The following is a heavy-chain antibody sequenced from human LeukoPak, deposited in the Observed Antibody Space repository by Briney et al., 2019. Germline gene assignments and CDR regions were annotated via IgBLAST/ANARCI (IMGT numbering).Heavy chain of an antibody. V-gene: IGHV3-30*02. CDR1: GFTFSSYA. J-gene: IGHJ4*02. CDR3: AKCDYGDYGLDY. D-gene: IGHD4-17*01. CDR2: IRYDGSNE. Sequence: GGSLRLSCAASGFTFSSYAMDWVRQAPRKGLEWVAFIRYDGSNEYYADSVKGRFTISRDNSKNTLYLQMNSLRADDTAVYYCAKCDYGDYGLDYWGQGTLVTVSS.